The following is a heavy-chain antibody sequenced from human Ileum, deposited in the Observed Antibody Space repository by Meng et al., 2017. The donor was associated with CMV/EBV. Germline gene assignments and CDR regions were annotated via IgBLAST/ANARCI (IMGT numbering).Heavy chain of an antibody. Sequence: QGQLVRSGAEVKKPGASVKVSCTTSGFTFSGYYIHWVRQAPGQGLEWMGWINSKNDGTNYARKFQGRVTMTRETSISTAHMELSGLMSDDTAVYYCVRSSGWSRFDYWGQGTLVTVSS. CDR1: GFTFSGYY. CDR3: VRSSGWSRFDY. CDR2: INSKNDGT. D-gene: IGHD6-19*01. V-gene: IGHV1-2*02. J-gene: IGHJ4*02.